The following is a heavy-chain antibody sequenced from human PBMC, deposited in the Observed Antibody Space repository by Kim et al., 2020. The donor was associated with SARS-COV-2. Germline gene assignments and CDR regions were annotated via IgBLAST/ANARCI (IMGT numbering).Heavy chain of an antibody. D-gene: IGHD3-3*01. CDR3: AKDISKETYYDFWSGYYYYYGMDV. Sequence: GGSLRLSCAASGFTFGDYAMHWVRQAPGKGLEWVSGISWNSGSIGYADSVKGRFTISRDNAKNSLYLQMNSLRAEDTALYYCAKDISKETYYDFWSGYYYYYGMDVWGQGTTVTVSS. CDR1: GFTFGDYA. V-gene: IGHV3-9*01. CDR2: ISWNSGSI. J-gene: IGHJ6*02.